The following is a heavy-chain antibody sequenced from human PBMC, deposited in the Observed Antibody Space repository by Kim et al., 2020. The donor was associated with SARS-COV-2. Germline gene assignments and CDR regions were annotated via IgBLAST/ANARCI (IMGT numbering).Heavy chain of an antibody. CDR2: ISAYDGTT. J-gene: IGHJ5*02. D-gene: IGHD3-16*01. Sequence: ASVKVSCKASGYTFQKYGISWVRQAPGQGLEWMGWISAYDGTTNYTQKYKDRVTLTTDASTTTVYMELRGLRFDDTAVYFCTRVTTRLTMIRVKVDLFDPWGQGTLVTVSS. CDR1: GYTFQKYG. V-gene: IGHV1-18*01. CDR3: TRVTTRLTMIRVKVDLFDP.